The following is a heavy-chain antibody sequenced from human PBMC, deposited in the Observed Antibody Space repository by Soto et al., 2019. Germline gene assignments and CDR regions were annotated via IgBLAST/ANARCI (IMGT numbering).Heavy chain of an antibody. J-gene: IGHJ3*02. Sequence: GASVKVSCKASGYTLTVYYMHWVRQAPGQGLEWMGWINPNSGGTNYAQKFQGRVTMTRDTSIGTAYMELSRLRSDETAVYYCERELPDAFDIWGQGTMVTVSS. CDR1: GYTLTVYY. CDR2: INPNSGGT. V-gene: IGHV1-2*02. D-gene: IGHD1-26*01. CDR3: ERELPDAFDI.